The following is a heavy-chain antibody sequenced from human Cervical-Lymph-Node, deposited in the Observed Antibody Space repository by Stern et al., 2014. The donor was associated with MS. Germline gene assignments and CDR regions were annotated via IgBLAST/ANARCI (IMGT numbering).Heavy chain of an antibody. D-gene: IGHD1-26*01. V-gene: IGHV3-23*04. CDR3: AKDRMEWELSQHFFDY. J-gene: IGHJ4*02. Sequence: EVQLVESGGGLVQPGGSLRLSCAASGFTFSSYAMSWVRQAPGKGLEWVSAISGSGGSTYYADSVKGRFTISRDNSKNTLYLQMNSLRAEDTAVYYCAKDRMEWELSQHFFDYWGQGTLVTVSS. CDR1: GFTFSSYA. CDR2: ISGSGGST.